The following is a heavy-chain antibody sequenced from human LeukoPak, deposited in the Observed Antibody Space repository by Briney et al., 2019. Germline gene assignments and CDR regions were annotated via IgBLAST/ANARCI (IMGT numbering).Heavy chain of an antibody. CDR1: GGTFSSYA. Sequence: ASVKVSCKASGGTFSSYAISWVRQAPGQGLEWMGGIIAIFGTANYAQKFQGRVTITADESTSTAYMELSSLRSEDTAVYYCAREGYGFGELLLHPPYYFDYWGQGTLVTVSS. V-gene: IGHV1-69*13. CDR2: IIAIFGTA. J-gene: IGHJ4*02. CDR3: AREGYGFGELLLHPPYYFDY. D-gene: IGHD3-10*01.